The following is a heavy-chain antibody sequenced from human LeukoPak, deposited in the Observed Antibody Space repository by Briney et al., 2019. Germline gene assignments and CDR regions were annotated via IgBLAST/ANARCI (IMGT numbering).Heavy chain of an antibody. CDR2: ISRNGGNI. D-gene: IGHD3-3*01. CDR3: ARGVRDILSGYYTDYYFYYMDV. J-gene: IGHJ6*03. CDR1: GLTFSRHA. V-gene: IGHV3-64*01. Sequence: GGSLRLSCAASGLTFSRHAMQSVRQAPGEGREYVSVISRNGGNINYANSVKGRFTISRDNSKNTLYLQMNSLRAEDTAVYYCARGVRDILSGYYTDYYFYYMDVWGKGTTVTVSS.